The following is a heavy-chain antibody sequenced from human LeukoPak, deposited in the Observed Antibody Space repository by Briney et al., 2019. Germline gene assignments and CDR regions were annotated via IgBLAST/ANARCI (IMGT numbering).Heavy chain of an antibody. CDR2: INPSGGST. V-gene: IGHV1-46*01. D-gene: IGHD3-10*01. CDR3: ARDYYGSGDFYGMDV. J-gene: IGHJ6*02. Sequence: ASVKVSCKASGYTFTSYYMHWVRQAPGQGLEWMGIINPSGGSTSYAQKFQGRVTMTRDTSTSTVYMELSSLRSEDTAVYYCARDYYGSGDFYGMDVWGQGTTVTVSS. CDR1: GYTFTSYY.